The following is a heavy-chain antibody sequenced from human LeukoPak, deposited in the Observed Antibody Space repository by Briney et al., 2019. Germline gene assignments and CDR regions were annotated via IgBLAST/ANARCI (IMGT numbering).Heavy chain of an antibody. CDR3: AKGRWNGMDV. Sequence: SETLSLTCTVSGVSISSYYWTWIRQPPGKGPEWIGSIYYSGSTNYNPSLKSRVTISIDTSKNHVSLKLNSVTAADAAVYFCAKGRWNGMDVWGRGTTVTVSS. D-gene: IGHD4-23*01. V-gene: IGHV4-59*01. CDR2: IYYSGST. CDR1: GVSISSYY. J-gene: IGHJ6*02.